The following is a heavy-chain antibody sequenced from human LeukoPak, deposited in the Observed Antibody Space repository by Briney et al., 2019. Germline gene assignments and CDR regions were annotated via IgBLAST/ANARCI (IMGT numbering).Heavy chain of an antibody. J-gene: IGHJ6*02. CDR1: GGSISSGGYS. V-gene: IGHV4-61*08. CDR2: IYYSGST. Sequence: PSETLSLTCAVSGGSISSGGYSWSWIRQPPGKGLEWIGYIYYSGSTNYNPSLKSRVTISVDTSKDQFSLKLSSVTAADTAVYYCARHQGKGYYYYYGMDVWGQGTTVTVSS. CDR3: ARHQGKGYYYYYGMDV.